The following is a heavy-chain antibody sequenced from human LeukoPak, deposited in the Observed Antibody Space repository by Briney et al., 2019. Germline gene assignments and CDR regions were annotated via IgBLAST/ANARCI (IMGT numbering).Heavy chain of an antibody. V-gene: IGHV3-23*01. J-gene: IGHJ3*02. Sequence: GGSLRLSCAASGFTFSSYAMSWVRQAPGKGLEWVSAISGSGGSTYYADSVKGRFTISRDNSKNTLYLQMNSLRAEDTAVYYCAKDLFTMIVVVTDAFDIWGQGTMVTVSS. CDR2: ISGSGGST. CDR3: AKDLFTMIVVVTDAFDI. D-gene: IGHD3-22*01. CDR1: GFTFSSYA.